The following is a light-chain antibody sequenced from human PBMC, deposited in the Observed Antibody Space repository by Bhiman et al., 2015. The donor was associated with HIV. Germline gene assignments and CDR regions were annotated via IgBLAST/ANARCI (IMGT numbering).Light chain of an antibody. Sequence: SYVLTQPPSVSVAPGKTARITCGGNNIGSKSVHWYQQRPGQAPVLVIYYDTDRPSGIPERFSGSNSENTATLTISRVEAGDEADYYCQVWDTSSDHLVFGGGTKLTVL. CDR1: NIGSKS. CDR2: YDT. V-gene: IGLV3-21*04. CDR3: QVWDTSSDHLV. J-gene: IGLJ3*02.